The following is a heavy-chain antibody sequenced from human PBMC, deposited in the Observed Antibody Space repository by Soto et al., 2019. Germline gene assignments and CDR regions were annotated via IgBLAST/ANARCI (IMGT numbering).Heavy chain of an antibody. V-gene: IGHV4-4*07. D-gene: IGHD1-1*01. CDR2: IYATGTT. Sequence: SETLSLTCTVSGASISGFYWSWLRKSAGKGLEWIGRIYATGTTDYNPSLKSRVMMSVDTSKKQFSLKLRSVTAADTAVYYCVRDGTKTLRDWFDPWGQGISVTVSS. CDR1: GASISGFY. CDR3: VRDGTKTLRDWFDP. J-gene: IGHJ5*02.